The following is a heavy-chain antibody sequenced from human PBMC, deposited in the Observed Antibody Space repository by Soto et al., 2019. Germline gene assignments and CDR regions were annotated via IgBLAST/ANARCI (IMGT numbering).Heavy chain of an antibody. D-gene: IGHD3-22*01. J-gene: IGHJ4*01. CDR2: FDPEDGET. V-gene: IGHV1-24*01. CDR3: ATLYYYDSSGYFYERFDY. Sequence: ESVKISCKVSGYTLTELSMHWVRQAPGKGLEWMGGFDPEDGETIYAQKFQGRVTMTEDTSTDTAYMELSSLRSEDTAVYYCATLYYYDSSGYFYERFDYQRHRTLFTACS. CDR1: GYTLTELS.